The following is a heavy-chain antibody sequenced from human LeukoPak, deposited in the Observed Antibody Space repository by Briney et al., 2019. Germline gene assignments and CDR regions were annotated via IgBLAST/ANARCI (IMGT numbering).Heavy chain of an antibody. CDR1: GGSFSGYY. Sequence: SETLSLTCAVYGGSFSGYYWSWIRQPAGKGLEWIGRIYTSGSTNYNPSLKSRVTISVDTSKNQFSLKLSSVTAADTAVYYCARGRERYSSSWYYSTTDTFDIWGQGTLVTVSS. J-gene: IGHJ3*02. CDR2: IYTSGST. D-gene: IGHD6-13*01. CDR3: ARGRERYSSSWYYSTTDTFDI. V-gene: IGHV4-59*10.